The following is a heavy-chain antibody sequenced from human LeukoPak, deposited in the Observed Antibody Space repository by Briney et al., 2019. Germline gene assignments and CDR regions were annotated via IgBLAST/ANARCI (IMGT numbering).Heavy chain of an antibody. V-gene: IGHV3-11*04. D-gene: IGHD3/OR15-3a*01. CDR2: ISNTGGTI. CDR3: ARDFGRTGYSAFDI. CDR1: GFTLSDFY. J-gene: IGHJ3*02. Sequence: GGSLRLSCAASGFTLSDFYMTWIRQAPGKGLEWVSYISNTGGTIYYADSVKGRFTISRDNAKNSLYLQMNSLRAEDTAVYYCARDFGRTGYSAFDIWGQGTMVTVSS.